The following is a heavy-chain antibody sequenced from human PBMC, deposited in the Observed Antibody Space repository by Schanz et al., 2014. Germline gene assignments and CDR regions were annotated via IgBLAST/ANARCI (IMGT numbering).Heavy chain of an antibody. CDR2: ISYDGVNT. V-gene: IGHV3-30*03. Sequence: VQLLESGGGLVQPGGSLRLSCAASGFTFSIYGMSWVRQAPGKGLEWVAVISYDGVNTYYADSVKGRFTISRDNSKNTLYLQMNSLRGEDTAVYYCARDGDFDYWGQGTLVTVSP. CDR1: GFTFSIYG. CDR3: ARDGDFDY. J-gene: IGHJ4*02.